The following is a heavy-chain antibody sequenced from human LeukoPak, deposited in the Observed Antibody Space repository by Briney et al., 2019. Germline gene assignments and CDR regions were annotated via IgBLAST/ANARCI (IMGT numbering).Heavy chain of an antibody. J-gene: IGHJ4*02. Sequence: QPGGSLRLSCEASGFTFSSYWMSWVRQAPGKGLEWVSVIYSGGSTYYADSVKGRFTISRDNSKNTLYLQMNSLRAEDTAVYYCARDQGAARPFDYWGQGTLVTVSS. CDR3: ARDQGAARPFDY. CDR1: GFTFSSYW. CDR2: IYSGGST. D-gene: IGHD6-6*01. V-gene: IGHV3-66*01.